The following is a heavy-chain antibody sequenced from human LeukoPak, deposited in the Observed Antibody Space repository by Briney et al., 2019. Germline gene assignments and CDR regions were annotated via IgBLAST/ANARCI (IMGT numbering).Heavy chain of an antibody. CDR2: ISWNSGSI. Sequence: GGSLRLSCAASGFTFDDYAMHWVRQAPGKGLEWVSGISWNSGSIGYADSVKGRFTISRDNAKNSLHLQMNSLRAEDTALYYCAKGPGWSTDDAFDIWGQGTMVTVSS. V-gene: IGHV3-9*01. J-gene: IGHJ3*02. D-gene: IGHD2-15*01. CDR1: GFTFDDYA. CDR3: AKGPGWSTDDAFDI.